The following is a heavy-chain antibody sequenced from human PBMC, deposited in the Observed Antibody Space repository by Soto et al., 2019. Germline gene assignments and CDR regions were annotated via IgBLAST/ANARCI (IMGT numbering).Heavy chain of an antibody. CDR3: ARAEYSSSSTVDY. V-gene: IGHV4-31*03. D-gene: IGHD6-6*01. Sequence: LSLTCTVSGGSISSGGYYWSWIRQHPGKGLEWIGYIFYSGSTYYNPSLKSRVTISVDTSKNQFSLKLSSVTAADTAVYYCARAEYSSSSTVDYWGQGTLVTVSS. CDR2: IFYSGST. J-gene: IGHJ4*02. CDR1: GGSISSGGYY.